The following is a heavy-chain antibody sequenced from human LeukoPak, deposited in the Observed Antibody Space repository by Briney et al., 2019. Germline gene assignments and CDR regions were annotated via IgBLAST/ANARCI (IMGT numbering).Heavy chain of an antibody. V-gene: IGHV5-51*01. CDR3: ARPNITSYYDSRGYDAFDV. Sequence: GESLNISCKGSGYRFNAYWIAWVRQMPGKGLEWMGIIYPDDSDTRYSPSFEGQVTISADKSVRTAYLQWSSLKASDTAMYYCARPNITSYYDSRGYDAFDVWGQGTMVTVSS. CDR2: IYPDDSDT. D-gene: IGHD3-22*01. J-gene: IGHJ3*01. CDR1: GYRFNAYW.